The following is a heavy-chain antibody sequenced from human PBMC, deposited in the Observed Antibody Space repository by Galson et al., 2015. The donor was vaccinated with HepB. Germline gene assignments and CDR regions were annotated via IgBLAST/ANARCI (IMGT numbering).Heavy chain of an antibody. CDR2: ISAYNGNT. CDR3: ARDRKARSGSYLGFDY. J-gene: IGHJ4*02. Sequence: SVKVSCKASGYTFTSYGISWVRQAPGQGLEWMGWISAYNGNTNYAQKLQGRVTMTTDTSTSTAYMELRSLRSDDTAVYYCARDRKARSGSYLGFDYWGQGTLVTVSS. V-gene: IGHV1-18*01. D-gene: IGHD3-10*01. CDR1: GYTFTSYG.